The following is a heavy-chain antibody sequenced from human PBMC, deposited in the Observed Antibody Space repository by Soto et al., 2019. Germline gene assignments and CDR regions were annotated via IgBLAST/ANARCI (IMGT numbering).Heavy chain of an antibody. J-gene: IGHJ6*02. D-gene: IGHD3-16*01. Sequence: ETLSLTCTVYGDSITNNHWWSWVRQPPGKGPGLIGEIYNTGIANYNPSLESRVAVSVDKSKNPLSLSLTSVTAADTAVYYCVSKLGPYYYGLDVLGQGTQVT. V-gene: IGHV4-4*02. CDR1: GDSITNNHW. CDR3: VSKLGPYYYGLDV. CDR2: IYNTGIA.